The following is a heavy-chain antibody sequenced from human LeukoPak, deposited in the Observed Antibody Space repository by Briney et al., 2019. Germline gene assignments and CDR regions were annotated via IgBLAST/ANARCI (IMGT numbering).Heavy chain of an antibody. CDR3: ARHRPYYYGSRDYYMDV. Sequence: PSETLSLYCTVSGGSISSSSYYWGWIRQPPGMGLEWIGTISYSGNTYYSPPLKSRVTISVDTSKNQFSLKLSSVTASDTAVFYCARHRPYYYGSRDYYMDVWGKGTTVTISS. V-gene: IGHV4-39*01. J-gene: IGHJ6*03. CDR2: ISYSGNT. D-gene: IGHD3-10*01. CDR1: GGSISSSSYY.